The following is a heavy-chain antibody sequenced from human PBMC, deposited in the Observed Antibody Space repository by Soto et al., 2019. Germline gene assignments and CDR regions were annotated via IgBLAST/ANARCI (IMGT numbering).Heavy chain of an antibody. CDR2: ISSNGGST. CDR3: ARGAATRGYYYYYMDV. J-gene: IGHJ6*03. D-gene: IGHD2-15*01. V-gene: IGHV3-64*01. CDR1: GFTFSSYA. Sequence: EVQLVESGGGLVQPGGSLRLSCAASGFTFSSYAMHWVRQAPGKGLEYVSAISSNGGSTYYANSVKGRFTISRDNSKNTLYLQMGSLRAEDMAVYYCARGAATRGYYYYYMDVWGKGTTVTVSS.